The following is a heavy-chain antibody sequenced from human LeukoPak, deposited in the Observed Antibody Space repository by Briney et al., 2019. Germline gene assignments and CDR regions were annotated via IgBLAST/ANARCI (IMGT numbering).Heavy chain of an antibody. J-gene: IGHJ4*02. CDR1: GDSISTYY. CDR2: LYYTGST. CDR3: VRGPTRYYFDY. V-gene: IGHV4-59*01. D-gene: IGHD4-11*01. Sequence: PSETLSLTCTVSGDSISTYYWSWIRQPPGKGLEWIGYLYYTGSTNYNPSLKSRVTISVDTSKNQFSLKLSSVTAADTAVYYCVRGPTRYYFDYWGQGTLVTVSS.